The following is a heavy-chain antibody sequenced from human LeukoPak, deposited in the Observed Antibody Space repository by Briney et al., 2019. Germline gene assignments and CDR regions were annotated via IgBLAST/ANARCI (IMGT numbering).Heavy chain of an antibody. Sequence: SGTPSLTCAVSGGSISSSNWWSWVRQPPGKGLEWIGEIYHSGSTNYNPSLKSRVTISVDKSKNQFSLKLSSVTAADTAVYYCARGDYYDSSGFLDYWGQGTLVTVSS. J-gene: IGHJ4*02. V-gene: IGHV4-4*02. D-gene: IGHD3-22*01. CDR3: ARGDYYDSSGFLDY. CDR2: IYHSGST. CDR1: GGSISSSNW.